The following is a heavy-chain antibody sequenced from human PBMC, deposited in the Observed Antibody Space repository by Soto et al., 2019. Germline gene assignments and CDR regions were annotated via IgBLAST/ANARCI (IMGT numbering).Heavy chain of an antibody. D-gene: IGHD3-22*01. V-gene: IGHV1-18*04. CDR1: GYTFSRYG. CDR3: ARGDSDSRGYLFDD. CDR2: MSAYNGNT. J-gene: IGHJ4*02. Sequence: QVQLVQSGAEVKKPGASVKVSCKASGYTFSRYGITWVRQAPGQGLEWMGWMSAYNGNTNYSQKIQGIVSMTTDTSTTTAYMELRYLRPDDTAVYYCARGDSDSRGYLFDDWGQGTLVTVSS.